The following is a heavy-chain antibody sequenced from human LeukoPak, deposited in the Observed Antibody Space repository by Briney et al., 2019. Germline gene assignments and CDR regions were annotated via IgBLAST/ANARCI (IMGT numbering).Heavy chain of an antibody. V-gene: IGHV1-18*01. CDR2: ISAYNGNT. CDR3: ARERYDFWSGQFDY. D-gene: IGHD3-3*01. J-gene: IGHJ4*02. Sequence: GASVKVSCKASGYTFTSYGISWVRQAPGQGLEWMGWISAYNGNTNYAQKLQGRVTMTTDTSTSTAYMELRSLRSDDTAVYYCARERYDFWSGQFDYWGQGTLVTVSS. CDR1: GYTFTSYG.